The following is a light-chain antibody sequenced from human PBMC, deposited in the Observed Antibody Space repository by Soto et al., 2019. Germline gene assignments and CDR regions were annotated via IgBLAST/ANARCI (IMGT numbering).Light chain of an antibody. CDR2: DVG. V-gene: IGLV2-11*01. CDR3: CSYAGSYTRV. Sequence: QSVLTQPASVSGSPGQSITISCTGTSSDVGAYNYVSWYQQHPGKAPKLMIYDVGKRPSGVPDRFSGSKSDNTASLTISGLQAEDEADYYCCSYAGSYTRVFGTATTVTVL. CDR1: SSDVGAYNY. J-gene: IGLJ1*01.